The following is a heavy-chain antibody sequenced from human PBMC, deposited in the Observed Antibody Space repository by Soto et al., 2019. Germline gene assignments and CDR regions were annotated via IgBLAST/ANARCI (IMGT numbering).Heavy chain of an antibody. CDR3: ARDLSGTGLDV. V-gene: IGHV4-4*07. CDR1: GDSVGRFY. J-gene: IGHJ6*02. D-gene: IGHD1-26*01. CDR2: VYSTGGT. Sequence: PSETLSLTCNVSGDSVGRFYWSWIRQSAGKGLEWIGRVYSTGGTAYNPALEGRVTISLDRSHNHFSLEMKSVTAADTGVYFCARDLSGTGLDVWGRGT.